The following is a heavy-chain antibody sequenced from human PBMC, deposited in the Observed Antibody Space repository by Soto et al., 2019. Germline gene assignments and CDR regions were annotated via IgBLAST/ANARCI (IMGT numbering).Heavy chain of an antibody. V-gene: IGHV4-31*03. Sequence: SETLSLTCSVSGGYISTVGHYWTWIRQPPGKGLEWIGSIYQTGSTYYSKSLRSRLTMSVDTSKSQFSLRLSSVTAADTAVYYCARATGTLRSRNCDYWGQGSLVTVSS. J-gene: IGHJ4*02. CDR1: GGYISTVGHY. D-gene: IGHD1-1*01. CDR3: ARATGTLRSRNCDY. CDR2: IYQTGST.